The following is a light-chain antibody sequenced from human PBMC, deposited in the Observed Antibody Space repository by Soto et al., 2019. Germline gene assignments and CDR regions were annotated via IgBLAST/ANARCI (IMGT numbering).Light chain of an antibody. CDR2: DAS. J-gene: IGKJ2*01. CDR1: QDSGNY. V-gene: IGKV1-33*01. CDR3: QQYDTLPYT. Sequence: DIQMTQSPSSLSASVGDRVTITCQASQDSGNYLNWYQQRPGKAPKLLIYDASNLETGVPSRFSGSGSGTDFTFTISSLQPEDIATYYCQQYDTLPYTFGQGTKVDIK.